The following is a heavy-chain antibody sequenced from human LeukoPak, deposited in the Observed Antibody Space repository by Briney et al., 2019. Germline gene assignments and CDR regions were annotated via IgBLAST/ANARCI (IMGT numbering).Heavy chain of an antibody. CDR1: GFSFSNFA. Sequence: PGGSLRLSCAASGFSFSNFAIHWVRQAPGKGLEWLAVISHVGGTKHYADSVKGRFTISRDNSNNSLSLQMNSLSAEDTAVYYCARARGRWHLLPLDFWGQGTLVTVSS. V-gene: IGHV3-30*04. CDR3: ARARGRWHLLPLDF. D-gene: IGHD1-26*01. CDR2: ISHVGGTK. J-gene: IGHJ4*02.